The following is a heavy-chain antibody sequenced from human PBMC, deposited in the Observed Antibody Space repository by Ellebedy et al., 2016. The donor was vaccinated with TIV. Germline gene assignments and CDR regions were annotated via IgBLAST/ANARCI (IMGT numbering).Heavy chain of an antibody. CDR3: ARAYYYDSIAYYFDS. V-gene: IGHV1-2*06. Sequence: ASVKVSCKTSGYSFTAYFLHWVRQAPGQGLEWMGRINPNSGDTTYAQKFLGRVTLTRDTSISTAYMGLSRLRSDDTATYYCARAYYYDSIAYYFDSWGQGTLVTVSS. J-gene: IGHJ4*02. CDR2: INPNSGDT. D-gene: IGHD3-22*01. CDR1: GYSFTAYF.